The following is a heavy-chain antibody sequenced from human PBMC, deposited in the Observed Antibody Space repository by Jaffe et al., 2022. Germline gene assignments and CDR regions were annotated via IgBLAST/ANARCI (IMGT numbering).Heavy chain of an antibody. CDR2: ISWNSGNT. CDR3: AKGHYSSGWYPVDY. J-gene: IGHJ4*02. CDR1: GFTFHDHA. D-gene: IGHD6-19*01. V-gene: IGHV3-9*01. Sequence: EVQLVESGGGLVQPGRSLRLSCAASGFTFHDHAMHWVRQAPGKGLEWVSGISWNSGNTGYADSVKGRFTISRDNAKNSLYLQMNSLRAEDTALYYCAKGHYSSGWYPVDYWGQGTLVTVSS.